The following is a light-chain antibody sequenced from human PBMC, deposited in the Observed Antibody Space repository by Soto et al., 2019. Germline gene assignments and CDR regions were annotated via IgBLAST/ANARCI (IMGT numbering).Light chain of an antibody. CDR2: GAS. CDR3: QQYERWPPLT. V-gene: IGKV3-20*01. Sequence: EIVLTQSPGTLSLSPGERATLSGRASQSVSSSYLAWYHQKPGQAPRLLIYGASSRATGIPDRFSGSGSGTDFTLTINDLQSEDFAVYYCQQYERWPPLTFGGGTKVDIK. J-gene: IGKJ4*01. CDR1: QSVSSSY.